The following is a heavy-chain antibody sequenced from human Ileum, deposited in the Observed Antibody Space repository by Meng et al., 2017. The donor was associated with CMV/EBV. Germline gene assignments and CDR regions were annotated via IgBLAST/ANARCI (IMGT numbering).Heavy chain of an antibody. D-gene: IGHD5-24*01. Sequence: QVQLQPWGARRWRPSATLPLTGASYGSSSGGFYWTWIRQTPGKGLEWIGEVNHIGGTNYNPSLKSRVTISVDTSKKEFSLKLNSVTAADTAVYYCARKRDLGPDLSWLDPWGQGSLVTVSS. CDR3: ARKRDLGPDLSWLDP. CDR1: GSSSGGFY. J-gene: IGHJ5*02. CDR2: VNHIGGT. V-gene: IGHV4-34*02.